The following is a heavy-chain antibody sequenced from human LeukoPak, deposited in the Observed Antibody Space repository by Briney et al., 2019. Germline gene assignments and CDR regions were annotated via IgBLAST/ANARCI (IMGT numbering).Heavy chain of an antibody. J-gene: IGHJ4*02. V-gene: IGHV3-30*02. CDR2: IRYDGSKE. Sequence: GGSLRLSCEVSGFTFSKYGMHWVRQAPGKGLEWVSTIRYDGSKEYYADSVRGRFTISRDNSGNTLFLQMNSLGAEDTAVYYCVRDTITYDIFTGSPDYWGQGTLVIVSS. CDR1: GFTFSKYG. CDR3: VRDTITYDIFTGSPDY. D-gene: IGHD3-9*01.